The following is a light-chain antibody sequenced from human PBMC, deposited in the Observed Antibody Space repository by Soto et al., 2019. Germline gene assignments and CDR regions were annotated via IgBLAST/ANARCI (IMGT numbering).Light chain of an antibody. CDR1: STDIGRYNY. V-gene: IGLV2-14*01. J-gene: IGLJ1*01. Sequence: QSVLTQPASVSGSPGQSITISCTGTSTDIGRYNYVSWYQQYPGKAPKVLIYEVSNRPSGVSSRFSGSKSGNTASLTISGLQADDGADYYCSSYTTSSTFLYVFGTGTKVTVL. CDR3: SSYTTSSTFLYV. CDR2: EVS.